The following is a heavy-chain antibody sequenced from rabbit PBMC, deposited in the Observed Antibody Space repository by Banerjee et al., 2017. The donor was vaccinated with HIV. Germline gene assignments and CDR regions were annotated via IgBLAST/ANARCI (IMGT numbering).Heavy chain of an antibody. D-gene: IGHD1-1*01. V-gene: IGHV1S45*01. CDR1: GFSFSSGYY. CDR2: IYAGNSGST. J-gene: IGHJ4*01. CDR3: AREDDTSAANL. Sequence: QEQLEESGGDLVKPGASLTLTCKASGFSFSSGYYMYWVRQAPGKGLEWIAYIYAGNSGSTYYASWAKGRFTISKTSSTTVTLQMTSLTAADTATYFCAREDDTSAANLWGQGTLVTVS.